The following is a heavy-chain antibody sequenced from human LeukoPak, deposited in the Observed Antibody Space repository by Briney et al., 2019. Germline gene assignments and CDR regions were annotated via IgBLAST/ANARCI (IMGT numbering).Heavy chain of an antibody. CDR1: GYTFTSYD. CDR2: MNPNSGNT. Sequence: ASVKVSCKASGYTFTSYDINWVRQATGQGLEWMGWMNPNSGNTGYAQKFQGRVTMTRNTSISTAYMELSSLRSEDTAVYYCARVSKGSGWYYFDYWGQGTLVTVSS. V-gene: IGHV1-8*01. J-gene: IGHJ4*02. D-gene: IGHD6-19*01. CDR3: ARVSKGSGWYYFDY.